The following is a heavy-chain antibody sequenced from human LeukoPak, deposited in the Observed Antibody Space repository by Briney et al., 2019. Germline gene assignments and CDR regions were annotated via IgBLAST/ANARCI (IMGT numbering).Heavy chain of an antibody. CDR1: GFTFSDYY. D-gene: IGHD4-17*01. Sequence: GRSLRLSCAASGFTFSDYYMSWIRQAPGKGLEWVSYISSSGSTIYYADSVKGRFTISRDNAKNSLHLQMNSLRAEDTAVYYCARGSYDYGDYPLDYWGQGTLVTVSS. J-gene: IGHJ4*02. V-gene: IGHV3-11*04. CDR3: ARGSYDYGDYPLDY. CDR2: ISSSGSTI.